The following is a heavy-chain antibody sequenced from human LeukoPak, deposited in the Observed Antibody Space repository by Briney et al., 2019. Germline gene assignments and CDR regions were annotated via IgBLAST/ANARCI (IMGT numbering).Heavy chain of an antibody. CDR2: IIPILGVT. CDR1: GGTFSSYA. CDR3: ARSSDLDF. J-gene: IGHJ4*02. Sequence: ASVKVSCKASGGTFSSYAISWVRQAPGQGLEWMGRIIPILGVTNYGQNFEGRVTITADKSTDTAFMELRSLRSEDTAVYYCARSSDLDFWGQGTVVTVSS. V-gene: IGHV1-69*04.